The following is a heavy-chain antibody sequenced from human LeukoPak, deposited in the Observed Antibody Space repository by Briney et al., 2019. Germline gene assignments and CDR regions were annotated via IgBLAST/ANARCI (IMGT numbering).Heavy chain of an antibody. D-gene: IGHD6-6*01. Sequence: GGSLRLSCAASGFTFSSYSMNWVRQAPGKGLEWVSSISSSSSYIYYADSVKGRFTISRDNAKNSLYLQMNSLRAEDTAVYYCARGSIAARTIFDYWGQGTLVTVSS. CDR1: GFTFSSYS. CDR2: ISSSSSYI. V-gene: IGHV3-21*01. CDR3: ARGSIAARTIFDY. J-gene: IGHJ4*02.